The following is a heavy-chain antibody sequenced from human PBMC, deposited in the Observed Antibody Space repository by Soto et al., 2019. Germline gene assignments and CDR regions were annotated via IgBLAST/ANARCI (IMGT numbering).Heavy chain of an antibody. CDR3: ARDGIYYGMDV. J-gene: IGHJ6*02. Sequence: QITLRESGPTLIKPTQTLTLTCTFSGFSLSTSGVAVGWIRQPPGKALEWLALIYWDDDKRYSPSLKTRLTITKDASKNQVVLSMTNMDPVDTATYYCARDGIYYGMDVWGQGTTVTVSS. V-gene: IGHV2-5*02. D-gene: IGHD1-20*01. CDR1: GFSLSTSGVA. CDR2: IYWDDDK.